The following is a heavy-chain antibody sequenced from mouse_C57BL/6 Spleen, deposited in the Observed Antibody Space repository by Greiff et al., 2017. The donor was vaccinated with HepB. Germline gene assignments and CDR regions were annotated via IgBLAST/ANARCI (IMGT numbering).Heavy chain of an antibody. V-gene: IGHV5-12*01. CDR3: ARQGDSSGSPFAY. CDR2: ISNGGGST. D-gene: IGHD3-2*02. Sequence: EVKLMESGGGLVQPGGSLKLSCAASGFTFSDYYMYWVRQTPEKRLEWVAYISNGGGSTYYPDTVKGRFTISRDNAKNTLYLQMSRLKSEDTAMYYCARQGDSSGSPFAYWGQGTLVTVSA. J-gene: IGHJ3*01. CDR1: GFTFSDYY.